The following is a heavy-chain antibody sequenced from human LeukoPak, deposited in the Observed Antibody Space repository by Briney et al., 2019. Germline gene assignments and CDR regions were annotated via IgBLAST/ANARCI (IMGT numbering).Heavy chain of an antibody. CDR2: ISYDGSNK. J-gene: IGHJ6*02. D-gene: IGHD3-3*01. CDR3: AKDKDFWSGYYRGVPYYYGMDV. V-gene: IGHV3-30*18. CDR1: GFTFSSYG. Sequence: GGSLRLSCAASGFTFSSYGMDWVRQAPGEGLEWVAVISYDGSNKYYADSVKGRFTISRDNAKNTLYLQMNSLRGEDTAVYYCAKDKDFWSGYYRGVPYYYGMDVWGQGTTVTVSS.